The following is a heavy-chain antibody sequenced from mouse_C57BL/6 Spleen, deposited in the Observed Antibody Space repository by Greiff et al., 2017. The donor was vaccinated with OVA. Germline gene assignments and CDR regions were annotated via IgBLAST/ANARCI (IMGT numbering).Heavy chain of an antibody. CDR2: IYPSDSET. V-gene: IGHV1-61*01. CDR1: GYTFTSYW. Sequence: VQLQQPGAELVRPGSSVKLSCKASGYTFTSYWMDWVKQRPGQGLEWIGNIYPSDSETHYNQKFKDKATLTVDKSSSTAYMQLSSLTSEDSAVYYCARPNWDDYYAMDYWGQGTSVTVSS. J-gene: IGHJ4*01. D-gene: IGHD4-1*01. CDR3: ARPNWDDYYAMDY.